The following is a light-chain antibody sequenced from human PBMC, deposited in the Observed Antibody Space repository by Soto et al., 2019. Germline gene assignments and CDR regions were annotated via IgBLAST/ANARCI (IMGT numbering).Light chain of an antibody. CDR2: DVR. J-gene: IGLJ1*01. V-gene: IGLV2-14*01. Sequence: QSALTQPASVSGSPGQSITISCTGTSSDVGGYNYVSWYQQHPGKAPKLMIYDVRSRPSGVSYRFSGSKSGNTASLTISGLQAEDEADYYCSSYTSSNTRYVFGTGTKLTVL. CDR3: SSYTSSNTRYV. CDR1: SSDVGGYNY.